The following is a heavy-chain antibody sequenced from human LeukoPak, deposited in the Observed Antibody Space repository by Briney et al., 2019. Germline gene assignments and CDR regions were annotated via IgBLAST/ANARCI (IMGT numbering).Heavy chain of an antibody. D-gene: IGHD5-24*01. CDR2: ISYDGNNK. CDR1: GYTFSSYA. J-gene: IGHJ4*02. Sequence: GGSLRLSCEASGYTFSSYAMYWVRQAPGKGLEWVAVISYDGNNKYYADSVKGRFTISRDNSKNTLYLQMNSLRAEDTAVYYCARADRWLQSIPYYFDYWGQGTLVTVSS. V-gene: IGHV3-30*04. CDR3: ARADRWLQSIPYYFDY.